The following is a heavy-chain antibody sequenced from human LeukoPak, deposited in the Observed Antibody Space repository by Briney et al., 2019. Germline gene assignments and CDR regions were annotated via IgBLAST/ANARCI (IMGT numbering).Heavy chain of an antibody. Sequence: GGSLRLSCAASRFSFSSYDMSWVRQAPGKGLEWVSAITGNGGATYYADSVKGRFTISRDNSKNTLYLQLNSLRAEDTAVYYCATERDSSWTFDSWGQGTLVTVSS. CDR3: ATERDSSWTFDS. J-gene: IGHJ4*02. CDR2: ITGNGGAT. D-gene: IGHD6-13*01. V-gene: IGHV3-23*01. CDR1: RFSFSSYD.